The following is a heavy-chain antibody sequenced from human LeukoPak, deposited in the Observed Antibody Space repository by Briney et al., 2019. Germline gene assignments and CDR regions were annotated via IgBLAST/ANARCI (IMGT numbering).Heavy chain of an antibody. D-gene: IGHD2-21*02. CDR1: GFTFSSYA. V-gene: IGHV3-23*01. Sequence: GGSLRLSCAASGFTFSSYAMSWVRQAPGKGLEWVSAISGSGGSTYYADSVKGRFTISRDNSKNTLYLQMNSLRAEDTAVYYCAKQQHIVVETAIRDNPRYYYYGMDVWGQGTTVTVSS. J-gene: IGHJ6*02. CDR3: AKQQHIVVETAIRDNPRYYYYGMDV. CDR2: ISGSGGST.